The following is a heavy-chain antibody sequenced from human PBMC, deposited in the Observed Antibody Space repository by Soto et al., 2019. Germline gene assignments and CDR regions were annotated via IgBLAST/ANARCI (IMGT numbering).Heavy chain of an antibody. CDR1: GLTFSSHA. Sequence: EVQLLESGGGLVQLEGSLRLSCAASGLTFSSHAMSWVRQAPGKGLEWVSAISYSGTTTYYAESVKGRFTISRDNSKNTLYLQMNSLRVEDTAIYYCAKRFTLFGEVKLSPDFDYWGQGTLVTVSS. V-gene: IGHV3-23*01. D-gene: IGHD3-3*01. CDR2: ISYSGTTT. CDR3: AKRFTLFGEVKLSPDFDY. J-gene: IGHJ4*02.